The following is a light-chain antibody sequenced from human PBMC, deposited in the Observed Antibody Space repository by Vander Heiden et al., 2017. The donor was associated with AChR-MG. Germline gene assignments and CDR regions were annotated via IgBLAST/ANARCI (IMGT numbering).Light chain of an antibody. Sequence: DIQMTQSPSSLSASVGDRVTITCRASQSISSYLNWYQQKPGKAPKLVIYAASSLQSGVPSRFSGSGSGTDCTLTISSLQPEDFATYYCQQSYSTPPTFGQGTKVEIK. CDR2: AAS. V-gene: IGKV1-39*01. CDR1: QSISSY. CDR3: QQSYSTPPT. J-gene: IGKJ1*01.